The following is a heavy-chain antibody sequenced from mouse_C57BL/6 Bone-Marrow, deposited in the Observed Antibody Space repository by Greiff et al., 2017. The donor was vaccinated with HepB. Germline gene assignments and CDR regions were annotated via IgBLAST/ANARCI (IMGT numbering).Heavy chain of an antibody. V-gene: IGHV1-61*01. D-gene: IGHD1-1*01. Sequence: VQLQQSGAELVRPGSSVKLSCKASGYTFTSYWMDWVKQRPGQGLEWIGNIYPSDSETHYNQKFKDKATLTVAKSSSTAYMQLSSLTSEDSAVYYCARWGFDYYGSSSYYFDYWGQGTTLTVSS. J-gene: IGHJ2*01. CDR2: IYPSDSET. CDR1: GYTFTSYW. CDR3: ARWGFDYYGSSSYYFDY.